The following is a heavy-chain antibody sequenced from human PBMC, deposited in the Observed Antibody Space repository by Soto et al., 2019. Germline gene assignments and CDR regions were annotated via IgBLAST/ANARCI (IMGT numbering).Heavy chain of an antibody. Sequence: QVQLVESGGGVVQSGSSLRLSCAGSGFSFSSYGMHWVRQAPGKGLEWVAIVYNDGSNKYYGDSVKSRFTISRDNSRNSVFLQMNSLRADHTAVYYCARDANLGFSSSWFMDYWGQGTRVTVSS. CDR1: GFSFSSYG. CDR3: ARDANLGFSSSWFMDY. CDR2: VYNDGSNK. V-gene: IGHV3-33*01. J-gene: IGHJ4*02. D-gene: IGHD6-13*01.